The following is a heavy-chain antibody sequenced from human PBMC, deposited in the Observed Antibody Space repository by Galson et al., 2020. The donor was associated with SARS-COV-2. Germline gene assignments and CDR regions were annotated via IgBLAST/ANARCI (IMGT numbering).Heavy chain of an antibody. V-gene: IGHV1-2*02. Sequence: ASVKVSCKASGFTFIDYYIHWVRQAPGQGLEWVGWINPNSGGTHFAQKFQGRVTLTRDTSINTAYMELGSLRYDDTAVYYCAREEMAAHKGFDFWGQGTLVTVSS. D-gene: IGHD6-19*01. CDR3: AREEMAAHKGFDF. CDR1: GFTFIDYY. J-gene: IGHJ4*02. CDR2: INPNSGGT.